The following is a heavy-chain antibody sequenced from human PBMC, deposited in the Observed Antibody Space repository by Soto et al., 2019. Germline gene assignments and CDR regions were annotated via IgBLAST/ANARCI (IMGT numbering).Heavy chain of an antibody. J-gene: IGHJ5*02. CDR3: ARAALTPPSWNWFDP. D-gene: IGHD6-6*01. CDR2: IYYSGST. V-gene: IGHV4-59*01. CDR1: GGSISSYY. Sequence: SETLSLTCTVSGGSISSYYWSWIRQPPGKGLEWIGYIYYSGSTNYNPSLKSRVTISVDTSKNQFSLKLSSVTAADTAVYYCARAALTPPSWNWFDPWGQGTLVTVSS.